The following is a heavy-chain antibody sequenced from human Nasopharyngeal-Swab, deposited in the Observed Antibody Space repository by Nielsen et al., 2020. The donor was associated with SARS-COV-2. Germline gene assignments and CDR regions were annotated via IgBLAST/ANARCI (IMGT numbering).Heavy chain of an antibody. D-gene: IGHD3-16*01. Sequence: SETLSLTCAVSGGSFSGYYWSWIRQPPGKGLEWIGEINHSGSTNYNPSLKSRVTISVDTSKNQFPLKLSSVAAADTAVYYCARGLNGGHWGQGTLVTVSS. J-gene: IGHJ4*02. CDR2: INHSGST. CDR1: GGSFSGYY. CDR3: ARGLNGGH. V-gene: IGHV4-34*01.